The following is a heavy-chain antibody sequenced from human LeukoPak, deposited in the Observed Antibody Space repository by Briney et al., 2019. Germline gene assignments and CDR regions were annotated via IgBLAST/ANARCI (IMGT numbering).Heavy chain of an antibody. Sequence: ASVKVSCKASGYTFTNYNIFWVRQAPGQGLEWMGIINPSGGSTSYAQKFQGRVTITRDTSASTAYMELSSLRSEDTAVYYCAQLSPSRTRPPLESDYYYGMDVWGQGTTVTVSS. V-gene: IGHV1-46*01. CDR3: AQLSPSRTRPPLESDYYYGMDV. D-gene: IGHD1-7*01. CDR2: INPSGGST. J-gene: IGHJ6*02. CDR1: GYTFTNYN.